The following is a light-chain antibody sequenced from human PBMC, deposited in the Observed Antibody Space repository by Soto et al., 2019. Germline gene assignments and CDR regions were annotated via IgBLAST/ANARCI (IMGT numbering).Light chain of an antibody. V-gene: IGKV3-20*01. CDR3: QQYGSSPFT. J-gene: IGKJ3*01. CDR1: QSVSRN. Sequence: EIVMTQSPATLSVSPGERATLSCRASQSVSRNLAWYQQRPGQPPRLLIYGASSRATGIPDRFSGSGSGTDFTLTISRLEPEDFAVYYCQQYGSSPFTFGPGTKVD. CDR2: GAS.